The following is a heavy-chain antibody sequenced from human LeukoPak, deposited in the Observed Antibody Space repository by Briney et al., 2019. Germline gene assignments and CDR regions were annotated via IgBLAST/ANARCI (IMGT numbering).Heavy chain of an antibody. Sequence: GGSLRLSCEASGFIFSTYGMNWVRQAPGKGLEWVAIIWYDGSNEYYADSVKGRFSISRDNSKSTLYLEMNSLRADDTAIYYCASSTVTTRGVGDFDFWGHGTWVTVSS. D-gene: IGHD4-17*01. CDR2: IWYDGSNE. V-gene: IGHV3-33*01. J-gene: IGHJ3*01. CDR1: GFIFSTYG. CDR3: ASSTVTTRGVGDFDF.